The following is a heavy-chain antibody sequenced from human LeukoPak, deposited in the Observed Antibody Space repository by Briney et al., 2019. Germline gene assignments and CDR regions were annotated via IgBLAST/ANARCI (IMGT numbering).Heavy chain of an antibody. CDR3: VRGAAGRYCNSVNCGHAFDL. V-gene: IGHV3-21*01. Sequence: PGGSLRLSCAASGFTFGYFTINWVRQAPGKGLEWVSSISSNSGYIHNADSVKGRFTISRDNAKNSLFLQMNSLRAEDTAVYYCVRGAAGRYCNSVNCGHAFDLWGQGTMVTVSS. D-gene: IGHD2/OR15-2a*01. CDR2: ISSNSGYI. J-gene: IGHJ3*01. CDR1: GFTFGYFT.